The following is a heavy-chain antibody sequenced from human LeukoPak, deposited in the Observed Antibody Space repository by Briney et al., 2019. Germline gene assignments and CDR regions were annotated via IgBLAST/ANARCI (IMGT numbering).Heavy chain of an antibody. Sequence: SVKVSCKASGGTFSSYAISWVRQAPGQGLEWMGGIIPIFGTANYAQKFQGRVTITADKSTSTAYMELSSLRSEDTAVYYCARSPTRSRQYYYYYYMDVWGKGTTVTVSS. J-gene: IGHJ6*03. CDR3: ARSPTRSRQYYYYYYMDV. CDR1: GGTFSSYA. CDR2: IIPIFGTA. V-gene: IGHV1-69*06. D-gene: IGHD1-26*01.